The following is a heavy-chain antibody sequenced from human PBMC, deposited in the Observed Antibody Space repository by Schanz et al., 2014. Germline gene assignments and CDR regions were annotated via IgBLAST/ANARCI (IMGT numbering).Heavy chain of an antibody. Sequence: QVQLVQSGAEVKKPGASVKVSCKASGYSFISHAIHWVRQAPGQRLEWMGWITAYNGDTNYALKLEDRVTMTTDTSTGTAYMELRSLRSDDTALYYCTRGGYSYALSAFDIRGQGTMVTVSS. CDR1: GYSFISHA. V-gene: IGHV1-3*01. J-gene: IGHJ3*02. CDR2: ITAYNGDT. D-gene: IGHD5-18*01. CDR3: TRGGYSYALSAFDI.